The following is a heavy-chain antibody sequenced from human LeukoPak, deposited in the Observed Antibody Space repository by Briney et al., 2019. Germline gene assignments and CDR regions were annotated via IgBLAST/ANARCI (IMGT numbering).Heavy chain of an antibody. J-gene: IGHJ4*02. CDR3: ARSRSLRTHIDY. Sequence: ASVKVSCKASGYTFTSYDINWVRQATGQGLEWMGWMNPNSGNTGYAQKFQGRVTMTRNTSISTAYMELSSLRSEDTAVYYCARSRSLRTHIDYWGQGTLVTVSS. V-gene: IGHV1-8*01. CDR2: MNPNSGNT. D-gene: IGHD6-6*01. CDR1: GYTFTSYD.